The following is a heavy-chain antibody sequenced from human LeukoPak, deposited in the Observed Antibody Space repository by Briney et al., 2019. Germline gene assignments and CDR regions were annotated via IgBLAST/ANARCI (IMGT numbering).Heavy chain of an antibody. V-gene: IGHV3-23*01. Sequence: GGSLRLSCAASGFTCSSYAMSWVRQAPGKGLEWVSAISGSGGSTYYADSVKGRFTISRDNSKNTLYLQMNSLRAEDTAVYYCAKVSRGFCSSTSCYDYFDYWGQGTLVTVSS. CDR2: ISGSGGST. J-gene: IGHJ4*02. D-gene: IGHD2-2*01. CDR3: AKVSRGFCSSTSCYDYFDY. CDR1: GFTCSSYA.